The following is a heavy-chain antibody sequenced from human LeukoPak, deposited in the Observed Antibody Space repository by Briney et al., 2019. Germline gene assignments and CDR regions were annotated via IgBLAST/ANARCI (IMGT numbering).Heavy chain of an antibody. CDR3: ARWGRGITMIIRADYYYYMDV. Sequence: GGSLRLSCAASGFTFSSYGMSWVRQAPGKGLEWVSAISGSGGSTYYADSVKGRFTISRDNSKNTLYLQMNSLRAEDTAVYYCARWGRGITMIIRADYYYYMDVWGKGTTVTISS. CDR2: ISGSGGST. CDR1: GFTFSSYG. J-gene: IGHJ6*03. D-gene: IGHD3-22*01. V-gene: IGHV3-23*01.